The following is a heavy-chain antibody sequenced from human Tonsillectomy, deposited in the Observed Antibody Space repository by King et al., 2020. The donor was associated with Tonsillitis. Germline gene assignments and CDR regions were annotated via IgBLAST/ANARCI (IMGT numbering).Heavy chain of an antibody. D-gene: IGHD6-6*01. CDR3: ARGVERIAARRAFGY. CDR1: GGSFSGYY. J-gene: IGHJ4*02. CDR2: INHSGST. V-gene: IGHV4-34*01. Sequence: VQLQQWGAGLLNPSETLSLTCAVYGGSFSGYYWSWIRQPPGKGLEWIGEINHSGSTNYNPSLKSRVTISVDTAKNQFSLKLSSVTAADTAGYYCARGVERIAARRAFGYWGQGTLVTVSS.